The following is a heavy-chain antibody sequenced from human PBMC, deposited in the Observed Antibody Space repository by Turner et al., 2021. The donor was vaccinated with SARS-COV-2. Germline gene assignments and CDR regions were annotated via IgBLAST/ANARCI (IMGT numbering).Heavy chain of an antibody. D-gene: IGHD3-9*01. J-gene: IGHJ5*01. V-gene: IGHV3-23*01. CDR3: ARVASYYFDGRLWVGPLDT. CDR1: GFIFGDSI. CDR2: IAAGADYT. Sequence: QLFESGGGLAESGKSLSLSRVASGFIFGDSIMAWVRQAPGKGLEFVSSIAAGADYTFYSDSGRGRFAVSRDNLKNTLYLEMNSLRVGDSALYYCARVASYYFDGRLWVGPLDTWGQGTLVSVS.